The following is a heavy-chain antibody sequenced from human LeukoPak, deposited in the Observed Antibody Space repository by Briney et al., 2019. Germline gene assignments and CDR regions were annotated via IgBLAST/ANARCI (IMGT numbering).Heavy chain of an antibody. Sequence: SETLSLTCTVSGGSISSYYWSWIRQPPGKGLEWIGYISYSGSTNYNPSLKSRVTISVDTSKNQFSLKLSSVTAADTAVYYCARQDYDYVWGSYRSLGYFDYWGQGTLVTVSS. CDR3: ARQDYDYVWGSYRSLGYFDY. V-gene: IGHV4-59*08. D-gene: IGHD3-16*02. J-gene: IGHJ4*02. CDR2: ISYSGST. CDR1: GGSISSYY.